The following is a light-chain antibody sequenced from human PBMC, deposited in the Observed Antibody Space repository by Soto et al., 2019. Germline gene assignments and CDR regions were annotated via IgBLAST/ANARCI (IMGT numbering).Light chain of an antibody. CDR1: QSISRY. V-gene: IGKV1-39*01. Sequence: DIQMTQSPSSLPASVGDRVTITCRASQSISRYLNWYQQKPGKAPKLLIYAASSLQSAVPSRFSGTGYGTDFTLTISSLQPEDFATYFCQQSYSTPPSTFGQGTKLEIK. J-gene: IGKJ2*01. CDR3: QQSYSTPPST. CDR2: AAS.